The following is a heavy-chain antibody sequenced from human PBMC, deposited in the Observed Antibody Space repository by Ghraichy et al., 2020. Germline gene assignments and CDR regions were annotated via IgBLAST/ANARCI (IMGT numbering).Heavy chain of an antibody. D-gene: IGHD6-13*01. J-gene: IGHJ4*02. CDR1: GGSFSGYY. CDR3: ARARGYSSSCYSRISDLYY. CDR2: INHSGST. V-gene: IGHV4-34*01. Sequence: SETLSLTCAVYGGSFSGYYWSWIRQPPGKGLEWIGEINHSGSTNYNPSLKSRVTISVDTSKNQFSLKLSSVTAADTAVYYCARARGYSSSCYSRISDLYYWGQGTLVTVSS.